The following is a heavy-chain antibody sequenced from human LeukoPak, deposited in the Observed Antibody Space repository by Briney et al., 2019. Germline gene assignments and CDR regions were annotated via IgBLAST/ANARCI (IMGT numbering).Heavy chain of an antibody. CDR2: IIPIFGTA. Sequence: ASVKVSCKASGGTFSSYAISWVRQAPGQGLEWMGGIIPIFGTAHYAQKFQGRVTITTDESTSTAYMELSSLRSEDTAVYYCARGREYSYGFGTPLFDYWGQGTLVTVSS. CDR1: GGTFSSYA. D-gene: IGHD5-18*01. J-gene: IGHJ4*02. V-gene: IGHV1-69*05. CDR3: ARGREYSYGFGTPLFDY.